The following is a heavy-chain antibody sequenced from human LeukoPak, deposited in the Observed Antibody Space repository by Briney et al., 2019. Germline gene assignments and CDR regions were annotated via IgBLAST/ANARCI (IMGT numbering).Heavy chain of an antibody. CDR3: ARDQTYYYDSSGYYFFDY. J-gene: IGHJ4*02. CDR1: GFTFSSYA. CDR2: ISYDGSNK. V-gene: IGHV3-30-3*01. Sequence: PGGSLRLSCAASGFTFSSYAMHWVRQAPGKGLEWVAVISYDGSNKYYADSVKGRFTISRDNSKNTLYLQMNSLRAEDTAVYYCARDQTYYYDSSGYYFFDYWGQGTLVTFSS. D-gene: IGHD3-22*01.